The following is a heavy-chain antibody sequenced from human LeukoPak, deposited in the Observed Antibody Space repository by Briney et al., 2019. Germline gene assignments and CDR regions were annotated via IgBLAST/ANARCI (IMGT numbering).Heavy chain of an antibody. CDR2: ISFDGNEK. CDR1: GFTVSTTS. J-gene: IGHJ4*02. Sequence: GGSLRLSCAASGFTVSTTSMHWVRQAPGKGLEWVAVISFDGNEKYYADSVKGRFTISRDISTNTLSLEMNSLTPKDTAVYYCARVQLENCDMTSCYAFDSWGQGTLVTVSS. V-gene: IGHV3-30*04. D-gene: IGHD2-2*01. CDR3: ARVQLENCDMTSCYAFDS.